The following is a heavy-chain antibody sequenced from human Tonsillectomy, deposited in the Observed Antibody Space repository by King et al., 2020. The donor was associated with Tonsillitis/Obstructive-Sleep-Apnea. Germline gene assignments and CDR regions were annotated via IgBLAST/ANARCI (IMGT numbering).Heavy chain of an antibody. D-gene: IGHD3-22*01. CDR1: GYTFTSYG. Sequence: QLVQSGGEVKKPGASVTVSCKASGYTFTSYGISWVRQAPGQGLEWMAWISPHNGHTNYAQKLQGRVTMTTDTSTSTAYMELRSLRSDDTAVYYCARDSMSHYHDSIGYYTFNYWGQGTLVTVSS. V-gene: IGHV1-18*01. CDR3: ARDSMSHYHDSIGYYTFNY. J-gene: IGHJ4*02. CDR2: ISPHNGHT.